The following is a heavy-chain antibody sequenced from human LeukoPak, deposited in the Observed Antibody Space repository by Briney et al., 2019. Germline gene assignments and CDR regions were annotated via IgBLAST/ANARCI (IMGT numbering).Heavy chain of an antibody. CDR2: IRSKANSYAT. V-gene: IGHV3-73*01. Sequence: GGSLRLSCAASGFTFSGSAMHWVRQASGKGLEWVGRIRSKANSYATAYSASVKGRFTVSRDDSKNTAYLQMNSLKTEDTAVYYCTSGNYCSFDNWGQGTLVTVSS. J-gene: IGHJ4*02. D-gene: IGHD1-26*01. CDR1: GFTFSGSA. CDR3: TSGNYCSFDN.